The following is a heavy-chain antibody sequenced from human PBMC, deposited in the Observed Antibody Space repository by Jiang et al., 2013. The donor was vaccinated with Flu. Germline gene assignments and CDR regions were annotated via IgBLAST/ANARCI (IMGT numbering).Heavy chain of an antibody. CDR2: IYWDDDK. CDR1: GFSLSTSGVG. D-gene: IGHD3-3*01. Sequence: PTQTLTLTCTFSGFSLSTSGVGVGWIRQPPGRALEWLALIYWDDDKRYSPSLKSRLTITKDTSKNQVVLTMTNMDPVDTATYYCAHVETSGYDPSWFDPWGQGTLVTVSS. J-gene: IGHJ5*02. V-gene: IGHV2-5*02. CDR3: AHVETSGYDPSWFDP.